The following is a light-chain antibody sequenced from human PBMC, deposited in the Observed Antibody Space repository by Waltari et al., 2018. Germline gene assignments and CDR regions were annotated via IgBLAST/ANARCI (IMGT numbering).Light chain of an antibody. J-gene: IGLJ3*02. Sequence: SYQLTQPPSVSVFPGQTARIPCSGDSLPRTYSYWYPQKSGQAPVLVIYVDNKRPSGIPERFSGSSSGTVATLTISGAQLEDEADYYCYSTDSSGNERVFGGGTKLTVL. CDR2: VDN. CDR3: YSTDSSGNERV. V-gene: IGLV3-10*01. CDR1: SLPRTY.